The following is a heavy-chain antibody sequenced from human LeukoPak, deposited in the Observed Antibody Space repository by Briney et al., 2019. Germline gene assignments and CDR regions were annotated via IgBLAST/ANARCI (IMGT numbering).Heavy chain of an antibody. CDR3: ATGYGDYYYGMDV. Sequence: GGSLRLSCAASGFIFSSYWMGWVRQAPGKGLEWVANIKQDGSEKYYVDSVKGRFTISRDNAKNSLYLQMNSLRAEDTAVYYCATGYGDYYYGMDVWGQGTTVTVSS. V-gene: IGHV3-7*01. CDR2: IKQDGSEK. J-gene: IGHJ6*02. D-gene: IGHD4-17*01. CDR1: GFIFSSYW.